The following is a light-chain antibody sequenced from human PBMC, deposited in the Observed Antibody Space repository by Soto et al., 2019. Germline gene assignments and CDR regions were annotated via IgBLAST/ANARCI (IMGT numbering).Light chain of an antibody. V-gene: IGLV1-47*01. Sequence: QSALTQPPSASGTPGQGVTISCSGSTSNIGSNYVYWYQQLPGTAPKLLIYRNNQRPSGVPDRFSGSKSGTSAPLAISGLRSDDEADYFCATWDDSLNGFYVFGTGTKV. J-gene: IGLJ1*01. CDR3: ATWDDSLNGFYV. CDR2: RNN. CDR1: TSNIGSNY.